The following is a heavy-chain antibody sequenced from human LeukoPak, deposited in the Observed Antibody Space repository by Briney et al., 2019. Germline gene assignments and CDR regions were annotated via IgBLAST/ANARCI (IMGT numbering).Heavy chain of an antibody. J-gene: IGHJ4*02. CDR2: IYPGDSGT. D-gene: IGHD3-10*01. CDR1: GYSFTSYW. CDR3: ASFHISGKSYNGLHY. V-gene: IGHV5-51*01. Sequence: GESLKISCKGSGYSFTSYWIGWVRQMPGKGLEWMGIIYPGDSGTRYSPSFQGQVTISADKSISTAYLQWSSLKASDTAMYYCASFHISGKSYNGLHYWGQGTLVTVSS.